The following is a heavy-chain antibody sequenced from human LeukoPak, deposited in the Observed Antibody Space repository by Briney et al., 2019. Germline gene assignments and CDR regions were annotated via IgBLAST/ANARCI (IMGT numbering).Heavy chain of an antibody. J-gene: IGHJ4*02. CDR3: AKARAGGYNYGPFDY. CDR2: ISGDGETT. Sequence: GGSLRLSCAASGFTFRLYGMNWVRQAPGKGREWVSAISGDGETTIYTDSVKGRFTISRDNSKNTVYLQMNSLSAEDTAVYYCAKARAGGYNYGPFDYWGQGTLVTVSS. D-gene: IGHD5-18*01. CDR1: GFTFRLYG. V-gene: IGHV3-23*01.